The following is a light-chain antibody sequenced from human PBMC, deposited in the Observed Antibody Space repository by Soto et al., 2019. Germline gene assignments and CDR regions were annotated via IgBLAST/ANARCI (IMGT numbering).Light chain of an antibody. CDR1: QGISTY. J-gene: IGKJ4*01. V-gene: IGKV1-27*01. Sequence: DIQMTQSPSSLSASVGDRVTITCRASQGISTYLAWYQQKPGKVPKLLIYAASTLQSGVPSRFSGSGSGTDFTLTISSLQPEDVATYYCQKDKSVPLTCGGGTKVEIK. CDR2: AAS. CDR3: QKDKSVPLT.